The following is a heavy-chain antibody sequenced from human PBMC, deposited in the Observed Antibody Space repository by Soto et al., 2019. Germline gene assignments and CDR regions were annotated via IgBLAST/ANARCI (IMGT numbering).Heavy chain of an antibody. CDR3: ASHPSDFWFDP. CDR2: IYYSGST. CDR1: GGSISSSSYF. Sequence: QLQLQESGPGLVKPSETLSLTCSVSGGSISSSSYFWGWIRQPPGKGLEWIGSIYYSGSTYYNPCPPXRXTXFXXSSMNRCSPTLSSVSAADTAVCYCASHPSDFWFDPWGQGTLVTVSS. V-gene: IGHV4-39*01. J-gene: IGHJ5*02. D-gene: IGHD2-21*02.